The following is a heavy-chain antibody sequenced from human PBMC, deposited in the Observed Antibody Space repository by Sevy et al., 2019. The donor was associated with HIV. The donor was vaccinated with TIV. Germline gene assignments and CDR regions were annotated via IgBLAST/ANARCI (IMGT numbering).Heavy chain of an antibody. V-gene: IGHV1-69*13. CDR2: IIPIFGTA. Sequence: ASVKVSCKASGGTFSSYAISWVRQAPGQGLEWMGRIIPIFGTANYAQKFQGRVTITADESTSTAYMELSSLRSEDTAVYYCARDGTIAAAGKFDYWGQGTLVTVSS. CDR1: GGTFSSYA. D-gene: IGHD6-13*01. CDR3: ARDGTIAAAGKFDY. J-gene: IGHJ4*02.